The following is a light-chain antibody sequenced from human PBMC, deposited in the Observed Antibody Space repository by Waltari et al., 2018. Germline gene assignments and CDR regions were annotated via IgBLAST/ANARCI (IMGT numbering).Light chain of an antibody. Sequence: DIQMTPFPSSLSASAGDRVTITCRASQGIGNYLAWYQQKPGKVPKLLIYDASTLQLGVPSRFSGSGSGTDFTLTISSLQPEDVATYYCQKYDGAPWTFGQGTKVEI. CDR3: QKYDGAPWT. J-gene: IGKJ1*01. V-gene: IGKV1-27*01. CDR1: QGIGNY. CDR2: DAS.